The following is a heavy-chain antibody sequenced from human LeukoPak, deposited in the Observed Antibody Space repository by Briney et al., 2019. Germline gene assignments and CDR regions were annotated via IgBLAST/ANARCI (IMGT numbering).Heavy chain of an antibody. CDR1: GYTFTGYY. CDR2: INPNSGGT. Sequence: ASVKVSCKASGYTFTGYYMHWVRQAPGQGLEWMGWINPNSGGTNYAQKFQGRVTMTRDMSISTAYMELSRLRSDDTAVYYCAREPGTTAAFDIWGQGTMVTVSS. D-gene: IGHD4-17*01. J-gene: IGHJ3*02. CDR3: AREPGTTAAFDI. V-gene: IGHV1-2*02.